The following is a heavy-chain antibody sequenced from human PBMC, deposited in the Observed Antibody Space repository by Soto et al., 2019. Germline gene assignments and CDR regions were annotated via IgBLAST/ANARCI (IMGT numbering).Heavy chain of an antibody. CDR2: VYYSGTT. D-gene: IGHD3-16*02. J-gene: IGHJ4*02. CDR3: ARSRSRPDY. Sequence: QVQLQESGPGLVKPSETLSLTCTVSGGSVSSDIYHWSWIRQPPGKGLEWIGCVYYSGTTSYNTSLKSRVIISIDTSKNQFSLNLSSVTAADTAVYYCARSRSRPDYWGQGTLVTVSS. V-gene: IGHV4-61*01. CDR1: GGSVSSDIYH.